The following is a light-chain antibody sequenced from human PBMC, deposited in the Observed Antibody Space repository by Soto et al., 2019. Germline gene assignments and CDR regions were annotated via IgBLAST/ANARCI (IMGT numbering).Light chain of an antibody. CDR3: QQRSTRIT. Sequence: RASQSVAGASSGHQKKPGQAPXXLIHDISTRAAAIPARLSGSGSGTFSPLTVSSLQPEYFALYYCQQRSTRITFGQGTRLEIK. CDR2: DIS. CDR1: QSVAGA. V-gene: IGKV3-11*01. J-gene: IGKJ5*01.